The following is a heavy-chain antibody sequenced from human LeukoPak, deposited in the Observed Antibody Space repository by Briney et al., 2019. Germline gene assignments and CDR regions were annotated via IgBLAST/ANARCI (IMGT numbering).Heavy chain of an antibody. CDR2: INAGNGNT. D-gene: IGHD3-10*01. CDR3: ARANTMVRGVIPYFDY. J-gene: IGHJ4*02. Sequence: ASVKVSCKASGYTFTSYAMHWVRQAPGQRLEWIGWINAGNGNTKYSQKFQGRVTITRDTSASTAYMELSSLRSEDTAVYYCARANTMVRGVIPYFDYWGQGTLVTVSS. V-gene: IGHV1-3*01. CDR1: GYTFTSYA.